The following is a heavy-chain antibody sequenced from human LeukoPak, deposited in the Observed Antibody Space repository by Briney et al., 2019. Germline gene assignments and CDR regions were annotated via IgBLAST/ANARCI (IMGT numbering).Heavy chain of an antibody. J-gene: IGHJ6*02. CDR3: ARGPTLYDFWSGYYPIYYYYYGMDV. D-gene: IGHD3-3*01. V-gene: IGHV4-34*01. CDR1: GGSFSGYY. Sequence: SETLSLTCAVYGGSFSGYYWSWIRQPPGKGLEWIGEINHSGSTNYNPSLKSRVTISVDTSQNQFSLKLSSVAAADTAVYYCARGPTLYDFWSGYYPIYYYYYGMDVWGQGTTVTVSS. CDR2: INHSGST.